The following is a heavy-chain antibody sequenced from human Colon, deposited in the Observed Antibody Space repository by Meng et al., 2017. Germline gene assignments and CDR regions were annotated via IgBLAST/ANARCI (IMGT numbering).Heavy chain of an antibody. D-gene: IGHD1-26*01. Sequence: VQLQGAGARLVRTSETLVFTCNPSGGSVRIPRYYWSCIRQTPGKRLEWIVYVYYTGSANDNHSLKSRVTISVDTSKNHFSLNMTSVTAADTAVYYCARGRGSYSSIDFWGQGTLVTVSS. CDR2: VYYTGSA. V-gene: IGHV4-61*03. J-gene: IGHJ4*02. CDR3: ARGRGSYSSIDF. CDR1: GGSVRIPRYY.